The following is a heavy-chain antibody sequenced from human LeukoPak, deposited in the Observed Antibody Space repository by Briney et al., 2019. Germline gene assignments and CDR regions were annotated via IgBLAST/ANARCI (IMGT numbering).Heavy chain of an antibody. Sequence: PGGSLRLSCAASGFTFSSYAMSWVRQAPGKGLEWVSGVSGSGGSTYYADSVKGRFTISRDNSKNTLCLQMNSLRAADTAVYYCAKAGYYDSSVYSDYWGQGTLVTVSS. CDR2: VSGSGGST. V-gene: IGHV3-23*01. D-gene: IGHD3-22*01. CDR1: GFTFSSYA. CDR3: AKAGYYDSSVYSDY. J-gene: IGHJ4*02.